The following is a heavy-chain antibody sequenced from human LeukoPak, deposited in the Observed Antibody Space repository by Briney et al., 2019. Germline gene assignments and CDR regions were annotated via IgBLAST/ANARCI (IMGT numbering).Heavy chain of an antibody. CDR3: ARQRTYSSSFDP. Sequence: PSETLXLTCTVSGGSISSYYWSWIRQPAGKGLEWIGRVYTTGSTNYNPSLESRVTMSVDTSKNHFSLKLTSVTAADTAVYYCARQRTYSSSFDPWGQGTLVTVSS. CDR1: GGSISSYY. CDR2: VYTTGST. J-gene: IGHJ5*02. D-gene: IGHD6-13*01. V-gene: IGHV4-4*07.